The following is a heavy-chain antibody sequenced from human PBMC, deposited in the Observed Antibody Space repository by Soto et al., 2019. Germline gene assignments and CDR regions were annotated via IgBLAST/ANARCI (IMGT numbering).Heavy chain of an antibody. V-gene: IGHV3-23*04. CDR3: AKPGLTVAGTRYFDR. J-gene: IGHJ4*02. Sequence: EVQLVESGGGLVQPGGSLRLSCAASGFTFSSYSMNWVRQAPGKGLEWVSAIGSDGTAIQYADSVKGRFTISKDNSKDTLYLQMNSLRAEDTAVYYCAKPGLTVAGTRYFDRWGQGTLVTVSS. CDR2: IGSDGTAI. CDR1: GFTFSSYS. D-gene: IGHD6-19*01.